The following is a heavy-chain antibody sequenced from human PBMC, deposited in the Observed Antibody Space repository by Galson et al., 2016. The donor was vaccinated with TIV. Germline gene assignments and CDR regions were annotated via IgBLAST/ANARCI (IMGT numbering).Heavy chain of an antibody. CDR2: INPASGGT. CDR3: ARGSCGPPLGYCGSFSCYTGWYFDL. D-gene: IGHD2-2*01. J-gene: IGHJ2*01. CDR1: GYTFTDYY. Sequence: SVKVSCKASGYTFTDYYIHFVRQAPGQGLEWMGWINPASGGTNLAQKFQGRVTMTRDTSISTVFMELRRLTSDDTAVYSCARGSCGPPLGYCGSFSCYTGWYFDLWGRGTLVTVSS. V-gene: IGHV1-2*02.